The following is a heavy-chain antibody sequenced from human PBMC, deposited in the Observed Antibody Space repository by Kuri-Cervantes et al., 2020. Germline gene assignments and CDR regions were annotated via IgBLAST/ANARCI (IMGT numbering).Heavy chain of an antibody. Sequence: SETLSLTCTVSGGSVSSGSYYWSWIRQPPGKGLEWIGYIYYSGSTNYNPSLKSRVTISADSSKNQFSLNLSSVTAADTAVYYCAREIDYGDYGWFDSWGQGTLVTVSS. J-gene: IGHJ5*01. CDR3: AREIDYGDYGWFDS. CDR1: GGSVSSGSYY. D-gene: IGHD4-17*01. CDR2: IYYSGST. V-gene: IGHV4-61*01.